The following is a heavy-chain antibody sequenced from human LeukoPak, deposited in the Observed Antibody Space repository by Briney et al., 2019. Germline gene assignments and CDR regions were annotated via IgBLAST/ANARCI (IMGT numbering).Heavy chain of an antibody. CDR2: ISSNGGST. CDR1: GFTFSTYA. Sequence: GGSLRLSCSSSGFTFSTYAMHWIRQAPGKGLEYVSAISSNGGSTYYADSVKGRFTISRDNSKSTLYLQMSSLRAEDTAVYYCVVSYLYAFDIWGQGTMVTVSS. CDR3: VVSYLYAFDI. J-gene: IGHJ3*02. V-gene: IGHV3-64D*09. D-gene: IGHD5-18*01.